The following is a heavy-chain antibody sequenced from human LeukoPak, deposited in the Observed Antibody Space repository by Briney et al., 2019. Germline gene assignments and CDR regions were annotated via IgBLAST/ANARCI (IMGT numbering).Heavy chain of an antibody. Sequence: GGSLRLSCAASGFTFSSYAMTWVRQAPGKGLEWVSGISAGGTSTYYADSVKGRFTISRDNSKSTVYLQMNSLRAEDTAVYYCAKGGWDLVDYWGQGTLVTVSS. V-gene: IGHV3-23*01. D-gene: IGHD1-26*01. CDR3: AKGGWDLVDY. CDR1: GFTFSSYA. J-gene: IGHJ4*02. CDR2: ISAGGTST.